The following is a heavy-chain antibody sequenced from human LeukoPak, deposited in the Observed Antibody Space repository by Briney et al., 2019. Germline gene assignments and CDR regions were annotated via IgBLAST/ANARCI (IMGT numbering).Heavy chain of an antibody. D-gene: IGHD3-22*01. CDR3: ARSGKFSGYTYFQH. CDR1: GGSFSGYY. J-gene: IGHJ1*01. Sequence: SETLSLTCAVYGGSFSGYYWSWIRQPPGKGLEWIGEINHSGCTNYNPSLKSRVTISVDTSKNQFSLKLSSVTAADTAVYYCARSGKFSGYTYFQHWGQGTLVTVSS. CDR2: INHSGCT. V-gene: IGHV4-34*01.